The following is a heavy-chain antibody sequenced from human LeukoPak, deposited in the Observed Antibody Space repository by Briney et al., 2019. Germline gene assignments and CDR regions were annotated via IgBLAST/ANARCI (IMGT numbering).Heavy chain of an antibody. D-gene: IGHD6-19*01. V-gene: IGHV4-61*05. CDR3: ARTRPGTGYFFDY. CDR2: IYYSGST. Sequence: KPSETLSLTCTVSGGSISSSSYYWGWIRQPPGKGLEWIGYIYYSGSTYFNPSLKSRVTMSIDTSKNQFSLNLASVTATDTAVYYCARTRPGTGYFFDYWGRGTLVTVSS. J-gene: IGHJ4*02. CDR1: GGSISSSSYY.